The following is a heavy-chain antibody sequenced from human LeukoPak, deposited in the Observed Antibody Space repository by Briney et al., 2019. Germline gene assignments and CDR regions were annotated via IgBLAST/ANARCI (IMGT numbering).Heavy chain of an antibody. CDR1: GYSFTSYW. V-gene: IGHV5-51*01. D-gene: IGHD2-21*02. Sequence: GESLKISCKGSGYSFTSYWIGWVRQMPGKGLECMGIIYPGDSDTRYSPSFQGQVTISADKSISTAYLQWSSLKASDTAMYYCARCGGDCQKYDAFDIWGQGTMVTVSS. J-gene: IGHJ3*02. CDR3: ARCGGDCQKYDAFDI. CDR2: IYPGDSDT.